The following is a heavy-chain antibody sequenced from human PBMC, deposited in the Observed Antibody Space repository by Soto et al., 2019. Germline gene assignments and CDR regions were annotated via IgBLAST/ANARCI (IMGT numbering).Heavy chain of an antibody. V-gene: IGHV1-69*13. D-gene: IGHD5-18*01. Sequence: ASVKVSCKASGGTFSSYAISWVRQAPGQGLEWMGGIIPIFGTANYAQKFQGRVTITADESTSTAYMELSSLRSEDTAVYYCARTAMGWSYYYYGMDVWGQGTTVTVSS. CDR1: GGTFSSYA. CDR3: ARTAMGWSYYYYGMDV. CDR2: IIPIFGTA. J-gene: IGHJ6*02.